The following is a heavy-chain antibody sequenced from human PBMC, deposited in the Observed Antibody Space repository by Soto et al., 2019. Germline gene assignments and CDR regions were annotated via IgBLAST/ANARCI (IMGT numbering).Heavy chain of an antibody. CDR2: ISWDGGST. Sequence: EVQLVESGGVVVQPGGSLRLSCAASGFTFDDYTMHWVRQAPGKGQEWVSLISWDGGSTYYADSVKGRFTISRDNSKNSLYLQMNSLRTEDTALYYCAKSPPGIAVAGPYFDYWGQGTLVTVSS. D-gene: IGHD6-19*01. J-gene: IGHJ4*02. CDR3: AKSPPGIAVAGPYFDY. V-gene: IGHV3-43*01. CDR1: GFTFDDYT.